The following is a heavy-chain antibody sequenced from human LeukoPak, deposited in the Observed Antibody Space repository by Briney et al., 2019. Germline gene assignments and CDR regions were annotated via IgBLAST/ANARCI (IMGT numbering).Heavy chain of an antibody. CDR1: GFTFSSYG. Sequence: PGGSLRLSCAASGFTFSSYGMHWVRQAPGKGLEWVAFKRYDGSNKYYADSVKGRFTISRDNSKNTLYLQMNSLRAEDTAVYYCAKPKGITMVRGVADYYYYMDVWGKGTTVTISS. CDR2: KRYDGSNK. V-gene: IGHV3-30*02. J-gene: IGHJ6*03. CDR3: AKPKGITMVRGVADYYYYMDV. D-gene: IGHD3-10*01.